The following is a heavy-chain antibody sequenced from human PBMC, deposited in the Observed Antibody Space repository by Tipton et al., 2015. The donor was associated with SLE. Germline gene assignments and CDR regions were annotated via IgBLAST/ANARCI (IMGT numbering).Heavy chain of an antibody. J-gene: IGHJ6*03. CDR3: ARRGQQLTTPYYYYYYMDV. Sequence: LRLSCTVSGGSISSYYWSWIRQPPGKGLEWIGYIYYSGSTNYNPSLKSRVTISVDTSKNQFSLKLSSVTAADTAVYYCARRGQQLTTPYYYYYYMDVWGKGTTVTVSS. V-gene: IGHV4-59*01. CDR1: GGSISSYY. CDR2: IYYSGST. D-gene: IGHD6-13*01.